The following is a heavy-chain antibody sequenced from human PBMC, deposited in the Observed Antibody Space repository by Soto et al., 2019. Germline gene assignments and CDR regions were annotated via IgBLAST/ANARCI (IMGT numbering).Heavy chain of an antibody. CDR2: IYSSGST. CDR1: GGSISSSSYY. V-gene: IGHV4-39*01. J-gene: IGHJ4*02. Sequence: SETLSLTCTVSGGSISSSSYYWGWIRQPPGKGLEWIGSIYSSGSTYYNPSLKSRVTISVDTPKNEFSLKLSSVTAADRAVYYCARLPRGYGNYVDSWGQGILVTVSS. D-gene: IGHD2-15*01. CDR3: ARLPRGYGNYVDS.